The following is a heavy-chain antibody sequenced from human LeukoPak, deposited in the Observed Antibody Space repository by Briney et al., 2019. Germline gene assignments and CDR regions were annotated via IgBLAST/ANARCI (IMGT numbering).Heavy chain of an antibody. V-gene: IGHV4-34*01. CDR1: GGSFSGYY. J-gene: IGHJ4*02. Sequence: SETLSLTCAVYGGSFSGYYWSWIRQPPGKGLEWIGEINHSGSTNYNPSLKSRVTISVDTSKNQFSLKLSSVTAADTAVYYCARRPPKKYSSSRYYFDYWGQGTLVTVSS. D-gene: IGHD6-13*01. CDR2: INHSGST. CDR3: ARRPPKKYSSSRYYFDY.